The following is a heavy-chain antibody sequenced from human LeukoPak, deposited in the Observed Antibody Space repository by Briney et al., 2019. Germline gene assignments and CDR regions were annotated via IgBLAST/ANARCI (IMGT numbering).Heavy chain of an antibody. Sequence: GESLKISCKGSGYSFTSYWIGWVRQMPGKGLEWMGIIYPGDSDTRYSPSFQGQVTISADKSISTAYLQWSSLKAPDTAMYYCARQVTMVRGVITHFDYWGQGTLVTVSS. CDR2: IYPGDSDT. D-gene: IGHD3-10*01. CDR1: GYSFTSYW. CDR3: ARQVTMVRGVITHFDY. V-gene: IGHV5-51*01. J-gene: IGHJ4*02.